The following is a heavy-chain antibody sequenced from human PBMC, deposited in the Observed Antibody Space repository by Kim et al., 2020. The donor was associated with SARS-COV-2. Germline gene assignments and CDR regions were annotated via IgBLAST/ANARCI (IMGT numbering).Heavy chain of an antibody. CDR1: GFTFDDYG. CDR2: INWNGGST. V-gene: IGHV3-20*01. J-gene: IGHJ6*02. CDR3: ARGVNYYGSGSYFYYYGMDV. D-gene: IGHD3-10*01. Sequence: GGSLRLSCAASGFTFDDYGMSWVRQAPGKGLEWVSGINWNGGSTGYADSVKGRFTISRDNAKNSLYLQMNSLRAEDTALYHCARGVNYYGSGSYFYYYGMDVWGQGTTVTVSS.